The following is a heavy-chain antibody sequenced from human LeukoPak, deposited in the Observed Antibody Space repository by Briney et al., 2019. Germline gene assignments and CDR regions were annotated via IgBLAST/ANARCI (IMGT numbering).Heavy chain of an antibody. CDR1: RFTFSNSI. V-gene: IGHV3-30*03. Sequence: QPGGSLRLSCASSRFTFSNSIFHWVRQAPGKGLEWVAAMSYDGFSKYYADSVKGRFTISRDNSKNTLYLQMNSLRVEDTAVYYCARVAVAGTAEFDYWGQGTLVTVSS. CDR3: ARVAVAGTAEFDY. D-gene: IGHD6-19*01. J-gene: IGHJ4*02. CDR2: MSYDGFSK.